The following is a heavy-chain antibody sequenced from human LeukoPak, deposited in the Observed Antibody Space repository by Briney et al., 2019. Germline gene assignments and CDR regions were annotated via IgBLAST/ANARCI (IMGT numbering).Heavy chain of an antibody. CDR1: GFTFSSYA. D-gene: IGHD3-22*01. V-gene: IGHV3-23*01. CDR3: ARGAGYFSMIVVVKY. Sequence: PGGSLRLSCAASGFTFSSYAMSWVRQAPGKGLEWVSAISGSGGSTYYADSVKGRFTISRDNSKNTLFLQMNSLRAEDTAVYYCARGAGYFSMIVVVKYWGQGTLVTVSS. CDR2: ISGSGGST. J-gene: IGHJ4*02.